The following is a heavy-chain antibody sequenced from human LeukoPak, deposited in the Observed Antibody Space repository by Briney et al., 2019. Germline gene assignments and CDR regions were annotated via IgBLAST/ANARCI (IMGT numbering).Heavy chain of an antibody. CDR2: IYTSGST. Sequence: PSQTLSLTCTVSGGSISSGSYYWSWIRQPAGKGLEWIGRIYTSGSTNYNPSLKSRVTISVDTSKNQFSLKLSSVTAADTAVYYCATLESFNNAFDIWGQGTMVTVSS. J-gene: IGHJ3*02. CDR1: GGSISSGSYY. D-gene: IGHD1-1*01. CDR3: ATLESFNNAFDI. V-gene: IGHV4-61*02.